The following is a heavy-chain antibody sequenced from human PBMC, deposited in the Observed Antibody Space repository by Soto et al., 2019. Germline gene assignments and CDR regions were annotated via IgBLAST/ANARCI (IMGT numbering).Heavy chain of an antibody. CDR2: ISAYNGNT. D-gene: IGHD2-2*01. J-gene: IGHJ4*02. CDR3: ERDLIVVVPGSYFDY. Sequence: ASVKVSCKASGYTFTSYGISWVRQAPGQGLEWMGWISAYNGNTNYAQKLQGRVTMTTDTSTSTAYMELRSLRSDETAVYYCERDLIVVVPGSYFDYWGQGTLVTVSS. V-gene: IGHV1-18*01. CDR1: GYTFTSYG.